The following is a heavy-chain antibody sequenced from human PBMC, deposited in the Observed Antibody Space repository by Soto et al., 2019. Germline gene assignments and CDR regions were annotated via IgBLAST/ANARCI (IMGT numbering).Heavy chain of an antibody. V-gene: IGHV3-23*01. Sequence: EVQLLESGGGLVQPGGSLRLSCAASGFTLSNYGMNWVRQAPGKGLEWVTGISGSDGSTYYADSVKGRFTISRDSSKNTMYLQMNTLRAEDTALDDCSKDNYDDWGQGTLVTVSS. CDR1: GFTLSNYG. CDR3: SKDNYDD. CDR2: ISGSDGST. J-gene: IGHJ1*01. D-gene: IGHD3-22*01.